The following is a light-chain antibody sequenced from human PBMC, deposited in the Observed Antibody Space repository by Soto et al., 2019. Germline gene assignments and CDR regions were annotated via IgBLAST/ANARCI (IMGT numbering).Light chain of an antibody. Sequence: QSVLTQPPSVSGAPGQRVTISCTGSSSNIGAGYDVHWYQQLPGTAPKLLIYGNNNRPSGVPDRFSGSKSGTSASLAITGLQAEDEADYYCHSYDSSLSGHVVFGGGTKLTVL. J-gene: IGLJ2*01. CDR2: GNN. V-gene: IGLV1-40*01. CDR3: HSYDSSLSGHVV. CDR1: SSNIGAGYD.